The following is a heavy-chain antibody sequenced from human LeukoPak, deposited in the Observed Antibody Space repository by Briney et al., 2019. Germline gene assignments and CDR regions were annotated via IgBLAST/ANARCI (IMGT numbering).Heavy chain of an antibody. CDR2: IEQDGSEK. J-gene: IGHJ2*01. CDR1: GFTFSSYW. Sequence: GGSLRLSCAASGFTFSSYWMNWVRQAPEKGLEWVASIEQDGSEKYYVDSVKGRFTISRDNAKNSLYLQMNSLRAEDTAVYYCARVVYGWYFDLWGRGTLVTVSS. CDR3: ARVVYGWYFDL. D-gene: IGHD5/OR15-5a*01. V-gene: IGHV3-7*05.